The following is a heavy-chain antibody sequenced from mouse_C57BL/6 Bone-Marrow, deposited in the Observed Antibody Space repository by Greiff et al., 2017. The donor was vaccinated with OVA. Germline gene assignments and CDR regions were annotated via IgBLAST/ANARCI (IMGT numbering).Heavy chain of an antibody. Sequence: VQLQQSDAELVKPGASVKISCKASGYTFTDYTIHWMKQRPEQGLEWIGYIYPRDGCTEYNEKFKGKATLTSDKSSSTAYMQLISLTSEDSAVYVCARSDYYGSSYPAYWGQGTLVTVAA. CDR2: IYPRDGCT. J-gene: IGHJ3*01. CDR3: ARSDYYGSSYPAY. CDR1: GYTFTDYT. V-gene: IGHV1-78*01. D-gene: IGHD1-1*01.